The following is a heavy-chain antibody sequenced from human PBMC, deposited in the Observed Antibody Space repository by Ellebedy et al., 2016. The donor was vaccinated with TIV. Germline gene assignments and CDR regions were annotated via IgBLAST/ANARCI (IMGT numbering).Heavy chain of an antibody. Sequence: SVKVSXXASGGTFSSYAISWVRQAPGQGLEWMGGIIPIFGTANYAQKFQGRVTITADESTSTAYMELSSLRSEDTAVYYCARDSPRRYYDFWSGYPGGAFDIWGQGTTVTVSS. D-gene: IGHD3-3*01. CDR2: IIPIFGTA. V-gene: IGHV1-69*13. J-gene: IGHJ3*02. CDR3: ARDSPRRYYDFWSGYPGGAFDI. CDR1: GGTFSSYA.